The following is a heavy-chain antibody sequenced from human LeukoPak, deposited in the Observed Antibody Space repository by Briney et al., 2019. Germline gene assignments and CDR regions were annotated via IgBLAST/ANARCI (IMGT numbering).Heavy chain of an antibody. CDR3: ARIVGGTGKADY. J-gene: IGHJ4*02. CDR1: GYSISSGYY. V-gene: IGHV4-38-2*02. Sequence: EPSETLSLTCTVSGYSISSGYYWGWIRQPPGKGLEWIGSIYHSGSTYYNPSLKSRVTISVDTSKNQFSLKLSSVTAADTAVYYCARIVGGTGKADYWGQGTLVTVSS. D-gene: IGHD1/OR15-1a*01. CDR2: IYHSGST.